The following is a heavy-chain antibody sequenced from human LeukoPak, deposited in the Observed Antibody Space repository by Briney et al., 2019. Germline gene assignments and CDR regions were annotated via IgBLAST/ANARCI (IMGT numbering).Heavy chain of an antibody. Sequence: ASVKVSCKASRYTFIDYYIHWVRQAPGQGLEWMGWINPNSGGTSYAQKFQGRVTMTRDTSISTAYMDLSSLRSDDTAVYYCARGGWVRGVITRNGLDYWGQGTLVPVSS. CDR2: INPNSGGT. CDR3: ARGGWVRGVITRNGLDY. CDR1: RYTFIDYY. J-gene: IGHJ4*02. D-gene: IGHD3-10*01. V-gene: IGHV1-2*02.